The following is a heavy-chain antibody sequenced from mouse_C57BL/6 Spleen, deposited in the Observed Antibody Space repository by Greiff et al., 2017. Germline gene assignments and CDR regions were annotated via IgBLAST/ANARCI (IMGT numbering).Heavy chain of an antibody. D-gene: IGHD2-5*01. CDR1: GYSFTDYN. Sequence: QLQESGPELVKPGASVKISCKASGYSFTDYNMNWVKQSNGQSLEWIGVINPNYGTTRYNQKFKGKATLTVDQSSSTAYMQLNSLTSEDSAVYYGAKGGYSNYDYFDYWGQGTTLTVSS. J-gene: IGHJ2*01. CDR2: INPNYGTT. V-gene: IGHV1-39*01. CDR3: AKGGYSNYDYFDY.